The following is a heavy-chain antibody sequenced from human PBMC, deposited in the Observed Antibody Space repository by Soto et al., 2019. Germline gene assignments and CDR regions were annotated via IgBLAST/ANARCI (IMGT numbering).Heavy chain of an antibody. CDR2: TRNKANSYTT. CDR3: ARGNFDWFLDY. Sequence: GGSLRLSCAASGFTFSDHYMDWVRQAPGKGLEWVGRTRNKANSYTTEYAASVKGRFTISRDDSKNSLYLQMNSLKTEDTAVYYCARGNFDWFLDYWGQGTLVTVSS. CDR1: GFTFSDHY. V-gene: IGHV3-72*01. J-gene: IGHJ4*02. D-gene: IGHD3-9*01.